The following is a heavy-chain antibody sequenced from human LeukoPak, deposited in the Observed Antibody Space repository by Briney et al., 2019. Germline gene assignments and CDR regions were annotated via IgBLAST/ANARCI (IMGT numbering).Heavy chain of an antibody. CDR1: GLTFSNYA. Sequence: PGGSLRLSCAASGLTFSNYAMSWVRQAPGKGLEWVSAVSGNGGTTYYADSVKGRFTISRDNSKNTLYLQMNSLRIDDTAVYYCARGYYTNTSCYFAWFDPWGQGTLVTVSS. V-gene: IGHV3-23*01. CDR3: ARGYYTNTSCYFAWFDP. D-gene: IGHD2-2*01. CDR2: VSGNGGTT. J-gene: IGHJ5*02.